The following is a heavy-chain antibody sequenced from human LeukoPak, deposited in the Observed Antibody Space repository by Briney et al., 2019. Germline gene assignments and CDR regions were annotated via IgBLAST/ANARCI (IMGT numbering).Heavy chain of an antibody. Sequence: SETLSLTCTVSGGSLSSGSHYWSWLRQPPGRGLEWIGHIYYIGSTNYNPSLKSRVTISVDTSKNQFSLKLSSVTAADTAVYYCAREYSYAYFDYWGQGTLVTVSS. CDR2: IYYIGST. V-gene: IGHV4-61*01. CDR1: GGSLSSGSHY. CDR3: AREYSYAYFDY. J-gene: IGHJ4*02. D-gene: IGHD5-18*01.